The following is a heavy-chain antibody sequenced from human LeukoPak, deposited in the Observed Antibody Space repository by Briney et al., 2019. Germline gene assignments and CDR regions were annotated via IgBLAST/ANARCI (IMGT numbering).Heavy chain of an antibody. V-gene: IGHV3-11*04. CDR1: GFTFSDYY. J-gene: IGHJ6*03. CDR3: ARTVIYYYYYMDV. CDR2: ISSSGSTI. Sequence: PGGSLRLSCAASGFTFSDYYMSWIRQAPGKGLEWVSYISSSGSTIYYADSVKGRFTISRDNAKNSLYLQMNSLRAEDTAVYYCARTVIYYYYYMDVWGKGTTVTVSS.